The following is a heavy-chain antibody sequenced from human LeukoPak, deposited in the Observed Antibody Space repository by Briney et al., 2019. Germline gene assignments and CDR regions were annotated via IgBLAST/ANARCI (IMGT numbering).Heavy chain of an antibody. CDR2: ISGGGGST. V-gene: IGHV3-23*01. CDR3: AVTGYSSRSPNA. J-gene: IGHJ3*01. CDR1: GFTFSSYA. D-gene: IGHD6-13*01. Sequence: GGSLRLSCAASGFTFSSYAMSWVRQAPGKGLEWVSAISGGGGSTYYADSVKGRFTISRDNSKNTLFLQMNSLRADDTAVYYCAVTGYSSRSPNAWGQGTMVTVSS.